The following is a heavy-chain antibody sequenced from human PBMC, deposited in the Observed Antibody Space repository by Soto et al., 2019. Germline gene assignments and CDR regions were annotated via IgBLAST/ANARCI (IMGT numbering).Heavy chain of an antibody. D-gene: IGHD6-19*01. J-gene: IGHJ3*02. CDR2: IIPIFGAP. CDR1: GGSFSSYA. CDR3: ARAGPVSGNHAFDI. V-gene: IGHV1-69*06. Sequence: QVQLVQSGAEVKKPGSSVKVSCKASGGSFSSYAISWVRQAPVQGLEWMGGIIPIFGAPTYAQKFQGRVTIIAYKSTSTAYMELSSLRSEDTALYYCARAGPVSGNHAFDIWGQGTLVTVSS.